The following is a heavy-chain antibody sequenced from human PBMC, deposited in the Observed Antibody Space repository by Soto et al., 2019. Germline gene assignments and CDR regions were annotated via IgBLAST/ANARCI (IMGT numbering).Heavy chain of an antibody. CDR1: GFTFDDYA. V-gene: IGHV3-9*01. Sequence: EVQLVESGGGLVQPGRSLRLSCAASGFTFDDYAMHWVRQAPGKGLEWVSGISWNSGSIGYADSVKGRFTISRDNAKNSLYLQMNSLRAEDTALYYCAKDKGEPAAGIIYYFDYWGQGTLVTVSS. CDR2: ISWNSGSI. J-gene: IGHJ4*02. CDR3: AKDKGEPAAGIIYYFDY. D-gene: IGHD6-13*01.